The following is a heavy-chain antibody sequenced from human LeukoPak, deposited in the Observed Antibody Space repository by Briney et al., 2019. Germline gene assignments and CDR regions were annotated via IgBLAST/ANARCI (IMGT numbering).Heavy chain of an antibody. V-gene: IGHV4-39*07. Sequence: PSETLSLTCTVSGGSISSSSYYWGWIRQPPGKGLEWIGSIYYSGSTYYNPSLKSRVTISVDTSKNQFSLKLSSVTAADTAVYYCARSAEPLFLEWLFRGIGPVSSDLAYYYYGMDVWGQGTTVTVSS. CDR2: IYYSGST. CDR1: GGSISSSSYY. J-gene: IGHJ6*02. D-gene: IGHD3-3*01. CDR3: ARSAEPLFLEWLFRGIGPVSSDLAYYYYGMDV.